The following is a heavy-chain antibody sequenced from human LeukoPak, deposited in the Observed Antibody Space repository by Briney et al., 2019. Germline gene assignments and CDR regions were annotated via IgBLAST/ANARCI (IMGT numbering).Heavy chain of an antibody. Sequence: SETLSLTCTVSGGSISSSSYYWGWIRQPPGKGLEWIGSIYYSGSTYYNPSLKSRVITSVDTSKNQFSLKLSSVTAADTAVYYCARADDYYDSSGYYDYWGQGTLVTVSS. CDR3: ARADDYYDSSGYYDY. CDR1: GGSISSSSYY. J-gene: IGHJ4*02. CDR2: IYYSGST. V-gene: IGHV4-39*01. D-gene: IGHD3-22*01.